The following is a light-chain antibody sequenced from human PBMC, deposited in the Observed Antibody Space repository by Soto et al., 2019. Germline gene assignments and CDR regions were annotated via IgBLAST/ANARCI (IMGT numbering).Light chain of an antibody. V-gene: IGKV3-11*01. Sequence: EIVLTQSPAILSMSPGERATLSCRASQSVSSYFAWYQQKPGQAPRLLIYDVSNRATGVPARFSGSGSGTDFTLTISSLEPEDFAVYYCQQRRYWPVTFGQGTKVEIK. CDR3: QQRRYWPVT. CDR2: DVS. CDR1: QSVSSY. J-gene: IGKJ1*01.